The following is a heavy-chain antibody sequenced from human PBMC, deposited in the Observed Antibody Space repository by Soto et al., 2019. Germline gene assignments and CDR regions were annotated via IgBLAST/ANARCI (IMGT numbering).Heavy chain of an antibody. CDR3: ARGARNYYYFDC. CDR2: INGDGSST. CDR1: GFTFSNYW. Sequence: EVQLVESGGGLVQPGGSLRLSCVASGFTFSNYWIHWVRQAPGKGLVWVSRINGDGSSTNYADSVKGKFTISRDNAKNTVYLQMNSLRVEDTAVYYCARGARNYYYFDCWGQGTLVTVSS. D-gene: IGHD1-7*01. J-gene: IGHJ4*02. V-gene: IGHV3-74*01.